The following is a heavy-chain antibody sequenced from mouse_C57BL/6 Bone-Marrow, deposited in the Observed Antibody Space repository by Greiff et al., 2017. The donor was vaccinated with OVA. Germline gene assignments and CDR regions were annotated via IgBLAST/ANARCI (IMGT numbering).Heavy chain of an antibody. V-gene: IGHV1-64*01. D-gene: IGHD2-4*01. Sequence: QVQLQQPGAELVKPGASVKLSCKASGYTFTSYWMHWVKQRPGQGLEWIGMIHPNSGSTNYNEKVKSKATLTVDKSSSTAYMQLSSLTSEDSAVYYCATMITTRDWYFDVWGTGTTVTVSS. CDR3: ATMITTRDWYFDV. CDR1: GYTFTSYW. CDR2: IHPNSGST. J-gene: IGHJ1*03.